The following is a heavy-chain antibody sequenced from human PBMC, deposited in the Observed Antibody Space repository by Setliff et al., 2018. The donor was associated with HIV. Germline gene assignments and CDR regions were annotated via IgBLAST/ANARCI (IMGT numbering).Heavy chain of an antibody. V-gene: IGHV3-11*04. D-gene: IGHD3-22*01. CDR3: ARNYDSSGYPFDN. Sequence: PGGSLRLSCAASRFTISDFHMSWIRQAPGKGLEWISYIDSSDGPTYYADSVKGRFSMSRDNAKNSLYLHMNSLRAEDTAVYYCARNYDSSGYPFDNWGQGTLVTVSS. CDR1: RFTISDFH. CDR2: IDSSDGPT. J-gene: IGHJ4*02.